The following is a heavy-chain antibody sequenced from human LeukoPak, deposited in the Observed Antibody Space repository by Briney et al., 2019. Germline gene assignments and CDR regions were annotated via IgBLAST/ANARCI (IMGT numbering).Heavy chain of an antibody. J-gene: IGHJ5*02. CDR1: GGSISSSSYY. Sequence: SETLSLTCTVSGGSISSSSYYWGWIRQPPGKGLEWIGSIYYSGSTYYNPSLKSRVTISVDTSKNQFSLKLSSVTAADTAVYYCARGCSAGTPHNWFDPWGQGTLVTVSS. CDR2: IYYSGST. CDR3: ARGCSAGTPHNWFDP. D-gene: IGHD6-13*01. V-gene: IGHV4-39*01.